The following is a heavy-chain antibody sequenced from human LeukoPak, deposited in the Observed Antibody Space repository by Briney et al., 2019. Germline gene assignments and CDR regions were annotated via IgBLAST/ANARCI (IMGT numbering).Heavy chain of an antibody. V-gene: IGHV4-61*02. CDR1: GGSISSGSYY. Sequence: SETLSLTCTVSGGSISSGSYYWSWIRQPAGKGLEWIGRIYISGSTNYNPSLKSRVTISVDTSKNQFSLKPSSVTAADTAVYYCARDRELVTPGAFDIWGQGTMVTVSS. CDR3: ARDRELVTPGAFDI. J-gene: IGHJ3*02. CDR2: IYISGST. D-gene: IGHD1-26*01.